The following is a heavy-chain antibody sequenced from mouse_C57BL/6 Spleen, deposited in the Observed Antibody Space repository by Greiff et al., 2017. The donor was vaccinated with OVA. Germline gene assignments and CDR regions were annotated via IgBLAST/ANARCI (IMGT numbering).Heavy chain of an antibody. Sequence: VKLQQPGAELVRPGSSVKLSCKASGYTFTSYWMHWVKQRPIQGLEWIGNIDPSDSETHYNQKFKDKATLTVDKSSSTAYMQLSSLTSEDSAVYYCARDLITTVVADWYFDVWGTGTTVTVSS. D-gene: IGHD1-1*01. V-gene: IGHV1-52*01. CDR1: GYTFTSYW. CDR3: ARDLITTVVADWYFDV. CDR2: IDPSDSET. J-gene: IGHJ1*03.